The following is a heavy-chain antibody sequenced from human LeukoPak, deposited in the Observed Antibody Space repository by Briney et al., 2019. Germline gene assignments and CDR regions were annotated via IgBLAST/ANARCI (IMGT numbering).Heavy chain of an antibody. J-gene: IGHJ4*02. CDR1: GFTFSTYS. D-gene: IGHD6-19*01. V-gene: IGHV3-21*01. Sequence: GGSLRLSCEASGFTFSTYSMNWVRQAPGKGLEWVSSISSSSSYIYYADSVKGRFTISRDNAKNSLYLQMNSLRAEDTAVYYCAPSISGWPTYDYWGQGTLVTVSS. CDR2: ISSSSSYI. CDR3: APSISGWPTYDY.